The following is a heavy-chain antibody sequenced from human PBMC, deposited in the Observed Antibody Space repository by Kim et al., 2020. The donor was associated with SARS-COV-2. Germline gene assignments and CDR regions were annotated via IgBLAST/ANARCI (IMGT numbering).Heavy chain of an antibody. V-gene: IGHV4-38-2*02. Sequence: SETLSLTCTVSGYSISSGYYWGWIRQPPGKGLEWIGSIYHSGSTYYNPSLKSRVTISVDTSKNQFSLKLSSVTAADTAVYYCARETPIPSHYDFWSGYLTGYYYYGMDVWGQGTTVTVSS. J-gene: IGHJ6*02. CDR3: ARETPIPSHYDFWSGYLTGYYYYGMDV. CDR2: IYHSGST. CDR1: GYSISSGYY. D-gene: IGHD3-3*01.